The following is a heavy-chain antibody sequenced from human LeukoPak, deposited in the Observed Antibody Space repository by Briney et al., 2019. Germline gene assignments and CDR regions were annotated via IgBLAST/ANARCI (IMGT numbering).Heavy chain of an antibody. D-gene: IGHD1/OR15-1a*01. J-gene: IGHJ4*02. V-gene: IGHV3-7*05. CDR3: ARWNNDWEFDY. CDR1: GFTFSSYS. CDR2: IKEDGTGQ. Sequence: GGSLRLSCAASGFTFSSYSMNWVRQAPGKGLEWVAHIKEDGTGQYYVDSVRGRFTISRDNAKNSLSLQMNSLRAEDTAVYYCARWNNDWEFDYWGQGTLVSVSS.